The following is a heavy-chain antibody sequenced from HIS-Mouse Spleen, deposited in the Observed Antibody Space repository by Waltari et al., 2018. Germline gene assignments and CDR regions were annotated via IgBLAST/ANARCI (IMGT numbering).Heavy chain of an antibody. CDR1: GYTFTGYY. D-gene: IGHD4-4*01. Sequence: QVQLVQSGAEVKKPGASVKVSCKASGYTFTGYYMHWVRQAPGQGLEWMGWINPNGGGKNYAQKFQGRVTMTRDTSISTAYMELSRLRSDDTAVYYCARDRDYSIYWYFDLWGRGTLVTVSS. CDR3: ARDRDYSIYWYFDL. V-gene: IGHV1-2*02. J-gene: IGHJ2*01. CDR2: INPNGGGK.